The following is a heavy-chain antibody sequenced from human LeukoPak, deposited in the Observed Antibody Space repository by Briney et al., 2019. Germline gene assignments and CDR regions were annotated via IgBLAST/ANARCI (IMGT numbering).Heavy chain of an antibody. CDR3: AKQLGYCSDGSCYFPY. V-gene: IGHV3-23*01. CDR2: ISNNGGYT. CDR1: VLTFSSCG. J-gene: IGHJ4*02. Sequence: KSGGSLRLSCAGSVLTFSSCGMSWVRQAPGKGLEWVSAISNNGGYTYYADSVQGRFTISRDNSKSTLCLQMNSLRAEDTAVYYCAKQLGYCSDGSCYFPYWGQGTLVTVSS. D-gene: IGHD2-15*01.